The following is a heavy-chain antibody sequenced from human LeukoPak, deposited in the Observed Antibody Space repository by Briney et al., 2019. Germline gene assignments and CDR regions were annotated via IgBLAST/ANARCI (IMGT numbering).Heavy chain of an antibody. CDR1: GFTFSSYD. CDR2: IGTAGDA. CDR3: ARLTYYYGMDV. Sequence: GGSLRLSCAASGFTFSSYDMHWVRQATGRGLEWVSAIGTAGDAYYPGSVKGRFTISRENAKNSLYLQMNSLRAGDTAVYYCARLTYYYGMDVWGQGTTVTVSS. J-gene: IGHJ6*02. V-gene: IGHV3-13*01.